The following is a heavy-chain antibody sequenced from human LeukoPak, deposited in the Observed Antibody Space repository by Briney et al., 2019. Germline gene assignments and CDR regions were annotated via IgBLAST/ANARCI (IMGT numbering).Heavy chain of an antibody. J-gene: IGHJ6*02. CDR3: ARDGGSGTGLPGTDYIYYGMDV. V-gene: IGHV3-53*01. Sequence: GGSLRLSCAASGFTVSSNFVSWVRQAPGKGLEWVSFIYSGAGTYYADSVKGRFTISRDNSKNTVYLQMNSLRAEDTAVYYCARDGGSGTGLPGTDYIYYGMDVWGQGTTVTVSS. CDR2: IYSGAGT. CDR1: GFTVSSNF. D-gene: IGHD6-19*01.